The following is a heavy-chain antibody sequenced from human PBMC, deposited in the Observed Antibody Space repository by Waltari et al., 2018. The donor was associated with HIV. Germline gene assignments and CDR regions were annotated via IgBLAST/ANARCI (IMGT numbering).Heavy chain of an antibody. J-gene: IGHJ4*02. D-gene: IGHD6-13*01. CDR1: GYTFIGYY. CDR3: ARVVEQQLQGGGFDY. Sequence: QVHLVQSGAEVQKPGASVKVSCKASGYTFIGYYLHWVRQAPGQGLEWMGWINPNSGGTKFAQKFQGRVTLTRDTSISTAYMNLSRLTSDDTAVYYCARVVEQQLQGGGFDYWGQGTRVTVSS. CDR2: INPNSGGT. V-gene: IGHV1-2*02.